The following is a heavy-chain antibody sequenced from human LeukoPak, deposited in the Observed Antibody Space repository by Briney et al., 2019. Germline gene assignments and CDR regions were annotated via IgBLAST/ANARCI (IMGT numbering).Heavy chain of an antibody. D-gene: IGHD2-8*02. CDR1: GFTFSSYW. J-gene: IGHJ4*02. Sequence: GGSLRLSCAASGFTFSSYWMHWVRQAPGKGLVWVSRINSDGSSTSYADSVKGRFTISRDNAKNTLYLQMNSLRAEDTAVYYCAGIGGVWGESAYWGQGTLVTVSS. CDR2: INSDGSST. V-gene: IGHV3-74*01. CDR3: AGIGGVWGESAY.